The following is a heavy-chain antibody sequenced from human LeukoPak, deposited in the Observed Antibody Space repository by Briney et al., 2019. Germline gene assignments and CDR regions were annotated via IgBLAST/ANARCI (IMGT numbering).Heavy chain of an antibody. D-gene: IGHD4-17*01. CDR3: ARGPDYGARTDYLDY. Sequence: GGSLRLSCAASGFTFNRHWMNWVRQAPGKGLEWVAHIKQGGGERNYVDSVKGRFTISRDDAKNSLYLQLNSLRVEDTAIYYCARGPDYGARTDYLDYWGQGALVTVSS. J-gene: IGHJ4*02. CDR1: GFTFNRHW. CDR2: IKQGGGER. V-gene: IGHV3-7*03.